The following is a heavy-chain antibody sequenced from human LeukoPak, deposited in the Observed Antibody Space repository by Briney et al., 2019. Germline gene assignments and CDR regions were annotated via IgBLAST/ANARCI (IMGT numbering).Heavy chain of an antibody. CDR1: GFTFSSYA. D-gene: IGHD3-3*01. Sequence: GGSLRLSCAASGFTFSSYAMHWVRQAPGKGLEWVAVISYDGSNKYYADSVKGRFTISRDNSKNTLYLQMNSLRAEDTAVYYCARDGDEGPRFLEWLYGWFDPWGQGTLVTVSS. CDR3: ARDGDEGPRFLEWLYGWFDP. J-gene: IGHJ5*02. CDR2: ISYDGSNK. V-gene: IGHV3-30-3*01.